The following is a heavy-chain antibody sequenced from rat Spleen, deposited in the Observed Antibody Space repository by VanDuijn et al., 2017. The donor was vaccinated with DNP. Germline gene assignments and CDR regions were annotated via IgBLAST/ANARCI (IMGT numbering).Heavy chain of an antibody. Sequence: EVQLVESGGDSVQPGRSLKLSCAASGFTFSDYYMAWVRQAPTKGLEWVAYIRYDGGSTYYGDSVKGRFTISRDTAKRTLYLQMDSLRSEDTATYYCATQGFGTYHVDWFAYWGQGVMVTVSS. J-gene: IGHJ2*01. CDR1: GFTFSDYY. D-gene: IGHD2-1*01. CDR2: IRYDGGST. CDR3: ATQGFGTYHVDWFAY. V-gene: IGHV5-20*01.